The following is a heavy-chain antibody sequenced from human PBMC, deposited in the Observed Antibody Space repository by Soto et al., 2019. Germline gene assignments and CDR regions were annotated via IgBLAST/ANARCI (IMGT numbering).Heavy chain of an antibody. CDR1: GDSINNYX. V-gene: IGHV4-59*01. CDR2: VHYTGSA. J-gene: IGHJ4*02. CDR3: AREGASRFRGFDY. D-gene: IGHD2-2*01. Sequence: QVQLQESGPGLVKPSETLSLTCSVSGDSINNYXWSWIRQPPGKGLEWIGFVHYTGSANYNPSLKSRVTISVGTSKKQFSLRLSSVTAADSGVYYCAREGASRFRGFDYWGQGTLVTVSS.